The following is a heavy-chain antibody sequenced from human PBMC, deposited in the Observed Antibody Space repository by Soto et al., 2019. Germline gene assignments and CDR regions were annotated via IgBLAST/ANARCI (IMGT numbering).Heavy chain of an antibody. CDR2: MNPNIGNT. Sequence: ASVKVSCKASGYTFTSYDINWVRQATGQGLEWMGLMNPNIGNTGYAQKFQGRVTMTRNTSISTAYMDLSSLRSEDTAAYYCARGFGYCSGGRCYGVDAFDIWG. CDR1: GYTFTSYD. D-gene: IGHD2-15*01. J-gene: IGHJ3*02. V-gene: IGHV1-8*01. CDR3: ARGFGYCSGGRCYGVDAFDI.